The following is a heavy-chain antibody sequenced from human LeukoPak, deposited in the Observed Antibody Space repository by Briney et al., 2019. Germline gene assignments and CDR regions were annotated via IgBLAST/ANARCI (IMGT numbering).Heavy chain of an antibody. J-gene: IGHJ4*02. CDR2: ISGSGGDT. CDR3: AKDRSCTNNICHGDFDY. V-gene: IGHV3-23*01. CDR1: GFTFSNYA. D-gene: IGHD2-8*01. Sequence: SGGSLRLSCAVSGFTFSNYAMSWVRQAPGKGLEWVSGISGSGGDTYYADSVKGRFTISRDNSKNTLYLQMNSLRAEDTAVYYCAKDRSCTNNICHGDFDYWGQGTLVTVSS.